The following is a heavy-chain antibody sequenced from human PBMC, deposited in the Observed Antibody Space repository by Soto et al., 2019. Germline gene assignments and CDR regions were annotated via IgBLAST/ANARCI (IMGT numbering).Heavy chain of an antibody. CDR2: IYHSGST. V-gene: IGHV4-4*02. D-gene: IGHD3-22*01. Sequence: SETLSLTCAVSGGSISSSNWWSWVRQPPGKGLEWIGEIYHSGSTNYNPSLKSRVTISVDKSKNQFSLKLSSVTAADTAVYYCASWNTYYYDSSGSPKSYFDYWGQGTLVTVSS. CDR3: ASWNTYYYDSSGSPKSYFDY. J-gene: IGHJ4*02. CDR1: GGSISSSNW.